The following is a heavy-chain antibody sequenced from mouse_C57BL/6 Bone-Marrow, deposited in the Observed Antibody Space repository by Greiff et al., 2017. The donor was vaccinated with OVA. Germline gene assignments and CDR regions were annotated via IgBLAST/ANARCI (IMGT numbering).Heavy chain of an antibody. CDR3: TRDKDYYDYDGV. Sequence: EVQLVESGEGLVKPGGSLKLSCAASGFTFSSYAMSWVRQTPEKRLEWVAYISSGGDYIYYADTVKGRFTISRDNARNTLYLQMSSLKSEDTAMYYCTRDKDYYDYDGVWGTGTTVTVSS. CDR2: ISSGGDYI. V-gene: IGHV5-9-1*02. J-gene: IGHJ1*03. D-gene: IGHD2-4*01. CDR1: GFTFSSYA.